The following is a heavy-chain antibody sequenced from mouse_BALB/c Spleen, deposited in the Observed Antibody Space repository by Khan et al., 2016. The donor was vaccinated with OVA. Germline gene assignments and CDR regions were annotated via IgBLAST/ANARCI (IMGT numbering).Heavy chain of an antibody. V-gene: IGHV3-2*02. CDR1: GYSITSDYA. D-gene: IGHD1-1*01. CDR2: ISYSGNT. Sequence: EVKLEVSGPGLVKPSQSLSLTCTVTGYSITSDYAWNWIRQFPGNKLEWMGHISYSGNTKYNPSLKSRISITRDTSKNQFFLQLNSVTTEDTATYYCARIYGGDVDYWGQGTTLTVSS. CDR3: ARIYGGDVDY. J-gene: IGHJ2*01.